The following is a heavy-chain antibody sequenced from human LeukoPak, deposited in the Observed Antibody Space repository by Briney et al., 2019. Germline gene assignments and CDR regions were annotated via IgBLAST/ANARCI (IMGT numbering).Heavy chain of an antibody. J-gene: IGHJ4*02. CDR2: LYHGGST. D-gene: IGHD3-10*01. CDR1: GVIVRSNY. Sequence: GGSLRLSCVGSGVIVRSNYMTWVRQAPGKGLEWVSILYHGGSTYYADSVKGRFSISRDTSKNTLYLQMNSLRVEDTAVYYCATRRFGELTYWGQGTLVTVSS. CDR3: ATRRFGELTY. V-gene: IGHV3-66*01.